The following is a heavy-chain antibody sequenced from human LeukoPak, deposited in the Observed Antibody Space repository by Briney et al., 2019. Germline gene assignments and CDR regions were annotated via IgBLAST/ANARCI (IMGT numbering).Heavy chain of an antibody. D-gene: IGHD1-26*01. CDR3: ARGGFYRYSGTSGDY. CDR1: GFTFSSYE. V-gene: IGHV3-48*03. J-gene: IGHJ4*02. CDR2: ISNSDSTI. Sequence: AGGSLRLSCAASGFTFSSYEMNWVRQAPGKGLEWVSYISNSDSTIYYADSVKGRFTISRDNAKNSLYLQMNSLRAEDTAVYYCARGGFYRYSGTSGDYWGQGSQVTVSS.